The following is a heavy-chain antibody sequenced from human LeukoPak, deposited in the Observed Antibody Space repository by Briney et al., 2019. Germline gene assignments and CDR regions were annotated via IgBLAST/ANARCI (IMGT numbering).Heavy chain of an antibody. Sequence: ASVKASCKASGYTFTSYGISWVRPAPGQGLEWMGWISAYNGNTNYAQKLQGRVTMTTDTSTSTAYMELRSLRSDDTAVYYCAREGRPYQLLVNWFDPWGQGTLVTVSS. V-gene: IGHV1-18*01. D-gene: IGHD2-2*01. J-gene: IGHJ5*02. CDR1: GYTFTSYG. CDR3: AREGRPYQLLVNWFDP. CDR2: ISAYNGNT.